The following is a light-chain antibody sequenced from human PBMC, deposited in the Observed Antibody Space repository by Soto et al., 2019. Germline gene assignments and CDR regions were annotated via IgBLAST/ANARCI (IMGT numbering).Light chain of an antibody. CDR3: QQYNNWPPEVT. Sequence: EIVLTQSPGTLSLSPGERATLSCGASQSVNSPYLAWYQQRPGQPPRLLISGASTRAPGIPARFSGSGSGTEFTLTISSLQSEDFAIYYCQQYNNWPPEVTFGQGTRLEIK. CDR1: QSVNSPY. CDR2: GAS. J-gene: IGKJ5*01. V-gene: IGKV3-15*01.